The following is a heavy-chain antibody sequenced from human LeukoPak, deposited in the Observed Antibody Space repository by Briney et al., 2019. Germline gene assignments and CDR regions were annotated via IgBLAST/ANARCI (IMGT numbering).Heavy chain of an antibody. CDR1: GFTFSSYG. D-gene: IGHD3-10*01. Sequence: GRSLRLSCAASGFTFSSYGMHWVRQAPGKGLEWVAVISYDGSNKYYADSVKGRFTISRDNSKNTLYLQMNSPRSDDTAVYYCARDGGYFDYWGQGTLVTVSS. V-gene: IGHV3-30*03. CDR2: ISYDGSNK. CDR3: ARDGGYFDY. J-gene: IGHJ4*02.